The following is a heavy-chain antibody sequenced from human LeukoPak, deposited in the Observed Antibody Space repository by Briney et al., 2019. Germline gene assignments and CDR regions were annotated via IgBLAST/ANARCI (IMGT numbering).Heavy chain of an antibody. CDR3: ARDRGGEHYNYYMDV. CDR2: ISSSSTYI. D-gene: IGHD3-10*01. CDR1: GFTFSSYS. J-gene: IGHJ6*03. Sequence: GGSLRLSCGASGFTFSSYSMSWVRQAPGKGLEWVSSISSSSTYIYYVDSVKGRFTISRDDAKNSLYLQMNSLRAEDTAVYYCARDRGGEHYNYYMDVWGKGTTVTVSS. V-gene: IGHV3-21*01.